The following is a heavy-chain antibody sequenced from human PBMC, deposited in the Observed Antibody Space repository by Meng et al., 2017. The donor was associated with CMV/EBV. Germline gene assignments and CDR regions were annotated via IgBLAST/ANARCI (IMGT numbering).Heavy chain of an antibody. D-gene: IGHD2-2*01. CDR2: IIPILGIA. Sequence: FSSYTISWVRPAPGQGLEWMGRIIPILGIANYAQKFQGRVTITADKSTSTAYMELSSLRSEDTAVYYCARDPKYCSSTSCPVAGWFDPWGQGTLVTVSS. CDR1: FSSYT. V-gene: IGHV1-69*04. J-gene: IGHJ5*02. CDR3: ARDPKYCSSTSCPVAGWFDP.